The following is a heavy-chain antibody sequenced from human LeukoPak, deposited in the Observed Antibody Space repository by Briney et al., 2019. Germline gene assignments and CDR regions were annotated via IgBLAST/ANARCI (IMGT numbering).Heavy chain of an antibody. CDR2: IYYSGST. D-gene: IGHD3-16*01. Sequence: SETLSLTCTVSGGSISSSSYYWGWIRQPPGKGLEWIGSIYYSGSTYHNPSLKSRVTISVDTSKNQFSLKLSSVTAADTAVYYGARLGEGGSYYFDYGGRGTLATVPS. CDR1: GGSISSSSYY. CDR3: ARLGEGGSYYFDY. V-gene: IGHV4-39*01. J-gene: IGHJ4*02.